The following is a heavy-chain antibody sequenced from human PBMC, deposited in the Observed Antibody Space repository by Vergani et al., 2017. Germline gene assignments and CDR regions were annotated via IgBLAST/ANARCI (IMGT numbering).Heavy chain of an antibody. J-gene: IGHJ6*03. Sequence: EVQLLESGGDLVQPGGSLRLSCAASGFTFNHYAMNWVRPAPGKGLEWVSGISCSGGSTYYAGSVKGRLTISRDSSKNTLYLQMNSLSAGDTAVYYCVREXSYCGSTTCRMPSYVYYYHMDVWGEGTTVPVSS. CDR3: VREXSYCGSTTCRMPSYVYYYHMDV. CDR1: GFTFNHYA. CDR2: ISCSGGST. D-gene: IGHD2-21*01. V-gene: IGHV3-23*01.